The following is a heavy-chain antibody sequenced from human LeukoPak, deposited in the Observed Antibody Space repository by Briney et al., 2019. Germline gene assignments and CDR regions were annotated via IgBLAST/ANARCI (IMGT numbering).Heavy chain of an antibody. J-gene: IGHJ4*02. Sequence: GGSLRLSCAASGFTFSSYAMSWVRQAPGKGLEWVSAISGSGGSTYYADSVKGRFTISRDNSKNTLYLQMNSLRAEDTTVYYCAKYFDFWSGYYTGEYFDYWGQGTLVTVSS. CDR1: GFTFSSYA. D-gene: IGHD3-3*01. V-gene: IGHV3-23*01. CDR2: ISGSGGST. CDR3: AKYFDFWSGYYTGEYFDY.